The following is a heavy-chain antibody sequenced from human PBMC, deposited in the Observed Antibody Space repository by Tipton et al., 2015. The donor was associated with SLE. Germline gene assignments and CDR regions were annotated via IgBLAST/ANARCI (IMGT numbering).Heavy chain of an antibody. V-gene: IGHV3-48*04. CDR2: ISSSGRTI. D-gene: IGHD5-12*01. CDR3: ALGGYHSYFDY. J-gene: IGHJ4*02. Sequence: QLVQSGGGLVQPGWSLRLSCAASGFTFSRYWMNWVRQAPGKGLEWVSYISSSGRTIYYADSVKGRFTISRDNAKNSLYLQMNSLRAEDTAVYYCALGGYHSYFDYWGQGTLVTVSS. CDR1: GFTFSRYW.